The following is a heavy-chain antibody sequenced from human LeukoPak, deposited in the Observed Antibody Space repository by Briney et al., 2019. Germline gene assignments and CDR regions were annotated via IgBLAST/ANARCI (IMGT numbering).Heavy chain of an antibody. D-gene: IGHD5-24*01. CDR2: INDSGGAT. Sequence: GGSLRLSCAASGFTFSSYAMTWVRQAPGKGLEWVSTINDSGGATYYADSVKGRFTISRDNSKNTVYLQMNSLRAEGTAVYYCTTHRARITPNWGQGTLVTVSS. J-gene: IGHJ4*02. CDR1: GFTFSSYA. CDR3: TTHRARITPN. V-gene: IGHV3-23*01.